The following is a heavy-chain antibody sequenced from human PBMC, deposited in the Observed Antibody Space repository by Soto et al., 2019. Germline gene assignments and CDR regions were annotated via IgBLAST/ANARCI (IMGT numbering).Heavy chain of an antibody. CDR3: ARVMSNGHSDL. J-gene: IGHJ5*02. CDR2: MNPKRGNT. Sequence: ASVKVSCKASGYTFTSYDINWLRQASGQGLEWMGWMNPKRGNTGYAQKFQDRVTMTRNTSIGTAYMDLRGLGSDDTAVYYCARVMSNGHSDLWGQGTLVTVSS. V-gene: IGHV1-8*01. CDR1: GYTFTSYD. D-gene: IGHD2-8*01.